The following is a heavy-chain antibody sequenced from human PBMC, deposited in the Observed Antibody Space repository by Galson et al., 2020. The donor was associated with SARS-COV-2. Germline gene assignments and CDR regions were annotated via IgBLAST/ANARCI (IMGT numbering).Heavy chain of an antibody. CDR1: GFSLRTNGMR. CDR3: GRAPGYSRSWVGYLDY. Sequence: SGPTLVKPTQTLTLTCTFSGFSLRTNGMRVTWIRQPPGKALEWLARIDWDDDKFYSTSLKTRLTISKDTSKNQVVLTMTSMDPVDTATYFGGRAPGYSRSWVGYLDYWSQGTLVTVSS. V-gene: IGHV2-70*04. D-gene: IGHD6-13*01. J-gene: IGHJ4*02. CDR2: IDWDDDK.